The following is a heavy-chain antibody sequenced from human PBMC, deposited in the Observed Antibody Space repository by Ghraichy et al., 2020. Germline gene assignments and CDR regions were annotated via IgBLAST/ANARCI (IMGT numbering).Heavy chain of an antibody. J-gene: IGHJ5*02. CDR1: GFTFSSYA. CDR3: AKDTQYSSGWYGELGFDP. Sequence: GESLNISCAASGFTFSSYAMSWVRQAPGKGLEWVSAISGSGGSTYYADSVKGRFTISRDNSKNTLYLQMNSLRAEDTAVYYCAKDTQYSSGWYGELGFDPWGQGTLVTVSS. CDR2: ISGSGGST. V-gene: IGHV3-23*01. D-gene: IGHD6-19*01.